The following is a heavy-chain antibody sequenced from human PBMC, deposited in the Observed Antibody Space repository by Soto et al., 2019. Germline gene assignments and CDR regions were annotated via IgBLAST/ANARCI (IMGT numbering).Heavy chain of an antibody. CDR3: AKDRDYYDSSGYYYTTTPFDI. CDR2: ISGSGGST. CDR1: GLTFSTYA. Sequence: PGGSLRLSCAASGLTFSTYAMSWVRQAPGKGLEWVSAISGSGGSTYYADSVKGRFTISRDNSKNTLYLQMISLRAEDTAVYYCAKDRDYYDSSGYYYTTTPFDIWGQGT. V-gene: IGHV3-23*01. D-gene: IGHD3-22*01. J-gene: IGHJ3*02.